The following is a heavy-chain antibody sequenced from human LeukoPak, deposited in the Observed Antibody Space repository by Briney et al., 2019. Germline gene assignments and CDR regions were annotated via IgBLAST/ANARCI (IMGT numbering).Heavy chain of an antibody. J-gene: IGHJ4*02. V-gene: IGHV4-34*01. Sequence: SDTLSLTCGVYSGSFSGYYWPGFRHPPGKALEWIGEFNHSWGAKYNPSIKSRATISLDTSKNHLSLSLNSVTAADTAVYYCAASLWFGIYPDYWGQGSLVTVSS. CDR1: SGSFSGYY. CDR3: AASLWFGIYPDY. D-gene: IGHD3-10*01. CDR2: FNHSWGA.